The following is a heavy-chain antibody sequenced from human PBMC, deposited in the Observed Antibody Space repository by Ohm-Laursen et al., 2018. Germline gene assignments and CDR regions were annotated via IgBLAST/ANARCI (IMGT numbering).Heavy chain of an antibody. J-gene: IGHJ2*01. CDR3: ARRGDGYNYWYFDL. CDR1: GGSISSYY. V-gene: IGHV4-59*08. D-gene: IGHD5-24*01. CDR2: IYHSGSA. Sequence: SETLSLTCSVSGGSISSYYWSWIRQPPGKGLEWIGYIYHSGSANYNPSLTSRLTISVDTSKNQFSLKLTSVTAADTAVYYCARRGDGYNYWYFDLWGRGTLVTVSS.